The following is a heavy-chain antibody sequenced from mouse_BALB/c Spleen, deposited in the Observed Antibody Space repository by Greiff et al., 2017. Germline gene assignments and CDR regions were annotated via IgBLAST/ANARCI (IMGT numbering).Heavy chain of an antibody. D-gene: IGHD1-2*01. J-gene: IGHJ3*01. Sequence: DLVKPGASVKLSCKASGYTFTSYWINWIKQRPGQGLEWIGRIAPGSGSTYYNEMFKGKATLTVDTSSSTAYIQLSSLSSEDSAVYFCARSPITTATWFADGGEGTLVTVAA. CDR1: GYTFTSYW. V-gene: IGHV1S41*01. CDR2: IAPGSGST. CDR3: ARSPITTATWFAD.